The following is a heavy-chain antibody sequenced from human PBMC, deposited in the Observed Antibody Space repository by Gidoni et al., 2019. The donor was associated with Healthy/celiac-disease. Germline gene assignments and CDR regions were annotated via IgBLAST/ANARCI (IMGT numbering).Heavy chain of an antibody. J-gene: IGHJ4*02. CDR2: IAYDGSNK. D-gene: IGHD1-26*01. Sequence: QVQLVESGGGVVQPGRSLRLSCAASGFTFSSYAMHWVRQAPGKGLEWVAVIAYDGSNKYYADSVKGRFTISRDNSKNTLYLQMNSLRAEDTAVYYCARDGAIGELAHYYFDYWGQGTLVTVSS. CDR1: GFTFSSYA. V-gene: IGHV3-30-3*01. CDR3: ARDGAIGELAHYYFDY.